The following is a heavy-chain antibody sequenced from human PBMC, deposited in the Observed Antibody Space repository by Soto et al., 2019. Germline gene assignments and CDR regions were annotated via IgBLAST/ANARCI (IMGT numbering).Heavy chain of an antibody. CDR3: AIEVRRYSYGSFDY. V-gene: IGHV3-21*01. Sequence: PGGSLRLSCAASGFTFSSYSMNWVRQAPGKGLEWVSSISSSSSYIYYADSVKGRFTISRDNAKNSLYLQMNSLRAEDTAVYYCAIEVRRYSYGSFDYWGQGTLVTVSS. CDR1: GFTFSSYS. J-gene: IGHJ4*02. CDR2: ISSSSSYI. D-gene: IGHD5-18*01.